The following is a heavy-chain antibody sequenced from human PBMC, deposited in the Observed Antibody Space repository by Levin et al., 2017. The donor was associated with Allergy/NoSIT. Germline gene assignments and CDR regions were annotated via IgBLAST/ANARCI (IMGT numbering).Heavy chain of an antibody. V-gene: IGHV1-2*02. Sequence: ASVKVSCKASGYTFTGYYMHWVRQAPGQGLEWMGWINPNSGGTNYAQKFQGRVTMTRDTSISTAYMELSRLRSDDTAVYYCARERITMVRGESWFDPWGQGTLVTVSS. J-gene: IGHJ5*02. CDR2: INPNSGGT. CDR3: ARERITMVRGESWFDP. CDR1: GYTFTGYY. D-gene: IGHD3-10*01.